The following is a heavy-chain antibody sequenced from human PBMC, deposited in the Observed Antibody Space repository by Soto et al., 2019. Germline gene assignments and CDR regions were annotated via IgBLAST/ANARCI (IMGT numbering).Heavy chain of an antibody. D-gene: IGHD4-17*01. CDR2: IWYDGSNK. CDR3: ARGPYGDYVGIGLDY. CDR1: GFTFSSYG. V-gene: IGHV3-33*01. Sequence: QVQLVDSGGGVVQPGRSLRLSCAASGFTFSSYGMHWVRQAPGKGLEWVAVIWYDGSNKYYADSVKGRFTISRDNSKNTLYLQMNSLRAEDTAVYYSARGPYGDYVGIGLDYWGQGTLVTVSS. J-gene: IGHJ4*02.